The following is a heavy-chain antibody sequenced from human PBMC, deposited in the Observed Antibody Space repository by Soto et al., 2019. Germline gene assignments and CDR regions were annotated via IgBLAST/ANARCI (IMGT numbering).Heavy chain of an antibody. CDR2: IYPGDSDT. CDR1: GYSFTSYW. CDR3: ARQLSRSDYYYGMDV. D-gene: IGHD2-15*01. J-gene: IGHJ6*02. V-gene: IGHV5-51*01. Sequence: GESLKISCKGSGYSFTSYWIGWVRQMPGKGLEWMGIIYPGDSDTRYSPSFQGQVTISADKSISTAYLQWSSLKASDTAMYYCARQLSRSDYYYGMDVWGQGTTVAVAS.